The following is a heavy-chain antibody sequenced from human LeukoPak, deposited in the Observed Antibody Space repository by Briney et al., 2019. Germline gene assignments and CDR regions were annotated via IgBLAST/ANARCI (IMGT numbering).Heavy chain of an antibody. D-gene: IGHD1-14*01. CDR1: GFTFSSYG. CDR2: IRYDASNK. Sequence: GSLRLSCAASGFTFSSYGMHWVRQAPGKGLEWVAFIRYDASNKDYVNSVKGRFSISRDNSRNEVYLQMNSLRAEDTAIYYCAKVLPREPRSSLCYFDHWGQGTLVTVSS. J-gene: IGHJ4*02. V-gene: IGHV3-30*02. CDR3: AKVLPREPRSSLCYFDH.